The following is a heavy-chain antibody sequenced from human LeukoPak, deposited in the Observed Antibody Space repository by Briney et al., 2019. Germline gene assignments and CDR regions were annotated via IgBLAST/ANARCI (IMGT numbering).Heavy chain of an antibody. D-gene: IGHD3-10*01. J-gene: IGHJ3*02. CDR1: GFTFSSYS. Sequence: GGSLRLSCAASGFTFSSYSMNWVRQAPGKGLEWVSSISSSSSYIDYADSVKGRFTISRDNAKNSLYLQMNSLRAEDTAVYFCARVYGSGTYEAFDIWGQGTMVTVSS. CDR2: ISSSSSYI. V-gene: IGHV3-21*01. CDR3: ARVYGSGTYEAFDI.